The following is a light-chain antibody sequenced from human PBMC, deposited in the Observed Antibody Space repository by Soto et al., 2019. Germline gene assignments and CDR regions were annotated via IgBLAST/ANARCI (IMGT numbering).Light chain of an antibody. Sequence: DTGMTQSPDSLAVSLGERAPINCKSSQSVLYSSNNKNYLAWYQQKPGQPPKLLIYWASTRESGVPDRFSGSGSGTDFTLTISSLQAEDVAVYYCQQYYSTPPTFGQGTKVDIK. CDR1: QSVLYSSNNKNY. CDR3: QQYYSTPPT. J-gene: IGKJ1*01. CDR2: WAS. V-gene: IGKV4-1*01.